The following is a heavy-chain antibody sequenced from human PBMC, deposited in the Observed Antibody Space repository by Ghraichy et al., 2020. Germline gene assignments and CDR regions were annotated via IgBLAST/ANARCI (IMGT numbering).Heavy chain of an antibody. CDR2: IYYSGTT. Sequence: SETLSLTCTVSGGSIGTYYWNWIRQPPGKGLEWIGYIYYSGTTDYNPSLKSRVTISVDTSKNQFSLRLSSVTAADTAVYSCARFPARNFDWVLPPLDGFDVWGQGTMVTVSS. J-gene: IGHJ3*01. CDR3: ARFPARNFDWVLPPLDGFDV. V-gene: IGHV4-59*12. D-gene: IGHD3-9*01. CDR1: GGSIGTYY.